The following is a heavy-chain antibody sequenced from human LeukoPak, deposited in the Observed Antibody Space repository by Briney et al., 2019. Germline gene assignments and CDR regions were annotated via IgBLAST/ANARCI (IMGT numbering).Heavy chain of an antibody. CDR2: ISSSGSTI. CDR3: ARETADIRYFDWLPYGMDV. CDR1: GFTFSDYY. V-gene: IGHV3-11*01. J-gene: IGHJ6*02. D-gene: IGHD3-9*01. Sequence: PGGSLRLSCAASGFTFSDYYMSWIRQAPGKGLEWVSYISSSGSTIYYADSVKGRFTISRDNAKNSLYLQMNSLRAEDTAVYYCARETADIRYFDWLPYGMDVWGQGTTVTVSS.